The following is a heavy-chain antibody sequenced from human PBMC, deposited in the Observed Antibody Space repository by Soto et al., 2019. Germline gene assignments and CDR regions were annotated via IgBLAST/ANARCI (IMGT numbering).Heavy chain of an antibody. D-gene: IGHD1-7*01. CDR1: GFTFSSYA. J-gene: IGHJ5*02. V-gene: IGHV3-23*01. CDR2: ISSSGGST. CDR3: AKGRPWTGTTTGHWFDP. Sequence: PGGSLRLSCAASGFTFSSYAMSWVRQALGKGLEWVSAISSSGGSTYYADSVKGRFTISRDNSKNTLYLQMSSLRAEDTAVYYCAKGRPWTGTTTGHWFDPWGQGTLVTVSS.